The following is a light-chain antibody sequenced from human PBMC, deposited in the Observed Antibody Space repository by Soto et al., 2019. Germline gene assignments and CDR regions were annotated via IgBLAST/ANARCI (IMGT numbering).Light chain of an antibody. CDR1: NSNIGSNN. Sequence: QSVLTQPPSASGTPGQRVTISCSGSNSNIGSNNVHWYQQLPGTAPKLLIYGNDNRPSGVPDRFSGSKSDTSASLAVTGLQAEDEADYYCQSYDSGLSAVLFGGGTKFTVL. CDR2: GND. CDR3: QSYDSGLSAVL. V-gene: IGLV1-44*01. J-gene: IGLJ2*01.